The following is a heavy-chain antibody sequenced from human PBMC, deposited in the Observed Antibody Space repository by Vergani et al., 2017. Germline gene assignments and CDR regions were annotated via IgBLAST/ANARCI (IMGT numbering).Heavy chain of an antibody. CDR3: AKDRGSSGYYHDAFDM. D-gene: IGHD3-22*01. CDR1: GFTFDDYV. Sequence: EVQLVESGGGLVQPGRSLRLSCAASGFTFDDYVMHWVRQTPGKGLEWVSGISWNGGSIVYADSVKGRFTISRDNAKNSLYLQMKSLRAEDTALYYCAKDRGSSGYYHDAFDMWGQGTMVTVSS. CDR2: ISWNGGSI. J-gene: IGHJ3*02. V-gene: IGHV3-9*01.